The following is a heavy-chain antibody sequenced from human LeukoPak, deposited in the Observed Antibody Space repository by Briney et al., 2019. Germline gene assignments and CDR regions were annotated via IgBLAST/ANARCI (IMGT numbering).Heavy chain of an antibody. V-gene: IGHV1-8*03. D-gene: IGHD1-20*01. CDR2: TNANSGNT. CDR3: ARGCYKWNDASVY. Sequence: ASVKVSCKASGYTFTSYGINWGRQAPRQGLEWLGRTNANSGNTAYAQKFQGRVTITRNTPISTAYMELSSLRSEDSAVYYWARGCYKWNDASVYWGQGTLVTVSS. CDR1: GYTFTSYG. J-gene: IGHJ4*02.